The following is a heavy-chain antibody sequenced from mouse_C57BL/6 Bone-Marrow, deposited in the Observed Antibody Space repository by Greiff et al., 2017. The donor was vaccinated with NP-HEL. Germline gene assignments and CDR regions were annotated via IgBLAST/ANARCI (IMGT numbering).Heavy chain of an antibody. Sequence: EVHLVESGGGLVKPGGSLKLSCAASGFTFSSYAMSWVRQTPEKRLEWVATISDGGSYTYYPDNVKGRFTISRDNAKNNLYLQMSHLKSEDTAMYYCARRMDYWGQGTSVTVSS. J-gene: IGHJ4*01. CDR1: GFTFSSYA. CDR2: ISDGGSYT. V-gene: IGHV5-4*01. CDR3: ARRMDY.